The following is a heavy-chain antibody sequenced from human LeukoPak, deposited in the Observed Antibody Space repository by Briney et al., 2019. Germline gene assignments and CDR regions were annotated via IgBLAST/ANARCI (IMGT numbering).Heavy chain of an antibody. CDR1: GVSTSSGY. J-gene: IGHJ5*02. CDR3: ARGYGSGSYSA. CDR2: VSTSLTT. Sequence: SETLSLTCTVSGVSTSSGYWIWIRQPAGKGLEWIGRVSTSLTTYYNPSLKSRVTMSLDTSENQFSLKLSSVTAADTAMYYCARGYGSGSYSAWGQGTLVTVSS. V-gene: IGHV4-4*07. D-gene: IGHD3-10*01.